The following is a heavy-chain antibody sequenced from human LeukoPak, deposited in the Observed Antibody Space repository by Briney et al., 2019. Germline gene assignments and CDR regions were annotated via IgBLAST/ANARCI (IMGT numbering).Heavy chain of an antibody. CDR1: GFTFSSYG. J-gene: IGHJ4*02. CDR2: ISGSGGST. V-gene: IGHV3-23*01. D-gene: IGHD3-22*01. Sequence: GGSLRLSCAASGFTFSSYGMSWVRQAPGKGLEWVSAISGSGGSTYYADSVKGRFTISRDNSKNTLYLQMNSLRAEDTAVYYCAKDDKYYYDSSGYSDSFDYWGQGTLVTVSS. CDR3: AKDDKYYYDSSGYSDSFDY.